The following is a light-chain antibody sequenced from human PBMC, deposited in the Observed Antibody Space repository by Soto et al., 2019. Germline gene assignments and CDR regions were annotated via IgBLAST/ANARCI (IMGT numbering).Light chain of an antibody. CDR2: GAS. Sequence: EIVLTQSPGTLSLSPGERATLSCRASQSVSSSYLAWYQQKPGQAPRLLIYGASSRATGIPDRFSGSGSGTDFTLTISRLEPEDFAVYYCQQYNNWPPETFGQGTKVDIK. CDR3: QQYNNWPPET. J-gene: IGKJ1*01. CDR1: QSVSSSY. V-gene: IGKV3-20*01.